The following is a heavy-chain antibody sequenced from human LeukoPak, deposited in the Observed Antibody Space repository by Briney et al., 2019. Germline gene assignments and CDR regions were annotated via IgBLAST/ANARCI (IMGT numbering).Heavy chain of an antibody. Sequence: ASVKVSCKASGYTFTSYGINWVRQATGQGLAWMGWMNPNSGNTGYAQKFQGRVTMTRNTSISTAYMELSSLRSEDTAVYYCARGGRLIDAFDIWGQGTMVTVSS. V-gene: IGHV1-8*01. CDR3: ARGGRLIDAFDI. CDR2: MNPNSGNT. CDR1: GYTFTSYG. J-gene: IGHJ3*02. D-gene: IGHD1-26*01.